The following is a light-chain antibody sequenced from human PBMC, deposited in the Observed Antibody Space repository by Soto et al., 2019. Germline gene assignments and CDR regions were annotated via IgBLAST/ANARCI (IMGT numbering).Light chain of an antibody. CDR2: GAS. CDR3: QQYGDSPLT. CDR1: QTVTSDY. V-gene: IGKV3-20*01. J-gene: IGKJ4*01. Sequence: EIVLTQSPGTLSLSPGEMATLSFSASQTVTSDYLAWYQQKPGQAPRLLIYGASDRATGIPDRFSASGSGTDFTLTISRLEPQDFAIYYCQQYGDSPLTFGGGTKVDIK.